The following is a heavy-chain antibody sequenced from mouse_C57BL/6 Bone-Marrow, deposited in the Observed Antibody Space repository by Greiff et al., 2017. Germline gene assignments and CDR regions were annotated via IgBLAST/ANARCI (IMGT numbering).Heavy chain of an antibody. CDR2: IYPGDGDT. J-gene: IGHJ2*01. V-gene: IGHV1-82*01. Sequence: VQLQQSGPELVKPGASVKISCKASGYAFSSSWMNWVKQRPGKGLEWIGRIYPGDGDTNYNGKFKGKATLTADKSSSTAYMQLSSLTSEDSAVYFCARGRQLRLGYWGQGTTLTVSS. CDR1: GYAFSSSW. D-gene: IGHD3-2*02. CDR3: ARGRQLRLGY.